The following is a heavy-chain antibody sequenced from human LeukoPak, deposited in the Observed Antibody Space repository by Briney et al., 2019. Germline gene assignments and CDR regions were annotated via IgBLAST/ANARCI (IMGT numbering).Heavy chain of an antibody. CDR1: GFTFSSYW. D-gene: IGHD6-19*01. CDR3: ARGGQWLVQGEFYYYYGMDV. V-gene: IGHV3-7*01. CDR2: IKQDGSEK. Sequence: GSLRLSCAASGFTFSSYWMSWVRQAPGKGLEWVANIKQDGSEKYYVDSVKGRFTISRDNAKNSLYLQMNSLRAEDTAVYYCARGGQWLVQGEFYYYYGMDVWGQGTTVTVSS. J-gene: IGHJ6*02.